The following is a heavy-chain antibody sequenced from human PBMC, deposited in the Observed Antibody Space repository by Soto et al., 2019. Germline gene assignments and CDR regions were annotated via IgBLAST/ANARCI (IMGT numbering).Heavy chain of an antibody. CDR3: ARDHDSSGDYDY. CDR1: GGTFSSYA. J-gene: IGHJ4*02. V-gene: IGHV1-69*06. CDR2: IIPIFGTA. Sequence: QVQLVQSGAEVKKPGSSVKVSCKASGGTFSSYAISWVRQAPGQGLEWMGGIIPIFGTANYAQKFQGRVTITAEKSTSTVYMDLSSMRSEDTAGYYCARDHDSSGDYDYWGQGTLVTVS. D-gene: IGHD3-22*01.